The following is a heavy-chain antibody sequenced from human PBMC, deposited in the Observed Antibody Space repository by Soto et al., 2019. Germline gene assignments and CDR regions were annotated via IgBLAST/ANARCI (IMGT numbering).Heavy chain of an antibody. J-gene: IGHJ6*02. CDR2: ISGDGNSI. CDR3: ARRFDLQYGLDV. V-gene: IGHV3-48*02. CDR1: GFTLSIYS. Sequence: EVPLVESGGGLVQRGGSVRLSCAASGFTLSIYSMNWVRQAPRKGLEWLSYISGDGNSIYYADSVKGRFTISRDNAKNSLYLQMNSLRDEDTAVYYCARRFDLQYGLDVWGQGTTVTVSS. D-gene: IGHD3-10*01.